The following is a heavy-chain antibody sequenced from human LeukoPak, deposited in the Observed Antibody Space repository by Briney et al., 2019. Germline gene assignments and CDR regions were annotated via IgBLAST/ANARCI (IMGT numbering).Heavy chain of an antibody. CDR2: ISAYNGNT. CDR1: GYTFTSYG. CDR3: VRQGGLLWFGESRNYYFDY. D-gene: IGHD3-10*01. Sequence: ASVKVSCKASGYTFTSYGISWVRQAPGQGLEWLGWISAYNGNTNYAQKLQGRVTMTTDTSTSTAYMELRSLRSDDTAVYYCVRQGGLLWFGESRNYYFDYWGQGTLVTVSS. J-gene: IGHJ4*02. V-gene: IGHV1-18*01.